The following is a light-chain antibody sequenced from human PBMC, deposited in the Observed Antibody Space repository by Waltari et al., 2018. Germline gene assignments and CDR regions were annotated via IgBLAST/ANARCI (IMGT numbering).Light chain of an antibody. CDR1: SSDIGYYDH. Sequence: QSALTQPPSASGPPGPSVTISCTGTSSDIGYYDHVLGYQQPPGKAPKLLSFEVSRRRSGVPDRFSGYKSGHPASLTVSGLRADDEDDYYCCSYAGPNNLGVFGGGTRLTVL. J-gene: IGLJ3*02. CDR2: EVS. V-gene: IGLV2-8*01. CDR3: CSYAGPNNLGV.